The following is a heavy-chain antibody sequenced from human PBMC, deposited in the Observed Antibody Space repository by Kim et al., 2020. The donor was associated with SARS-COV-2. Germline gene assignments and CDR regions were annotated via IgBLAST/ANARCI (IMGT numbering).Heavy chain of an antibody. J-gene: IGHJ2*01. Sequence: NGNTNYAQRHQGRVTMTTDTSTSTAYMELRSLRSDDTAIYYCARDGYFDLWGRGTLVTVSS. V-gene: IGHV1-18*01. CDR3: ARDGYFDL. CDR2: NGNT.